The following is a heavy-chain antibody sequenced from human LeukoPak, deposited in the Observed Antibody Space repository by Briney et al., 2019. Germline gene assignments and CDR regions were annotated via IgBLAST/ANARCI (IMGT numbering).Heavy chain of an antibody. CDR2: IYSGGST. Sequence: GGSLRLSCAASGFTVSSNYMSWVRQAPGKGLEWVSVIYSGGSTYYADSVKGRFTISGDNSKNTLYLQMNSLRAEDTAVYYCAREAYSSSWGPYYYYYGMDVWGQGTTVTVSS. CDR1: GFTVSSNY. D-gene: IGHD6-13*01. CDR3: AREAYSSSWGPYYYYYGMDV. J-gene: IGHJ6*02. V-gene: IGHV3-66*01.